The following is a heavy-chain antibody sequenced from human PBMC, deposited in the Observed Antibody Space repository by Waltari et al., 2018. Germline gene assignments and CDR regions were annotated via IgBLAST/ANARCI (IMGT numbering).Heavy chain of an antibody. CDR1: GFRLSDSH. D-gene: IGHD3-10*01. CDR3: TRDLYGSGGDWFDP. CDR2: IGGTHSNI. V-gene: IGHV3-21*03. Sequence: EERLVESGGGLVKPGGSLRLSCVASGFRLSDSHMNWGRQAPGTGLEWLSSIGGTHSNIFYAESVRGRFTVSRDNSKNSLYLEMSNVRAEDTGLYYCTRDLYGSGGDWFDPWGQGTLVTVSS. J-gene: IGHJ5*02.